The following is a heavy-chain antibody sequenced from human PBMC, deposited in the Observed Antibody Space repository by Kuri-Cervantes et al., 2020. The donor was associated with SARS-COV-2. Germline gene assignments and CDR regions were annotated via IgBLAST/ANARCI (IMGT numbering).Heavy chain of an antibody. D-gene: IGHD2/OR15-2a*01. V-gene: IGHV3-7*01. CDR2: IKQNGSEQ. CDR1: GFTFSYYW. CDR3: ARVRLNTFLNYMDV. J-gene: IGHJ6*03. Sequence: GESLKISCAASGFTFSYYWMSWVRQAPGKGLEWVANIKQNGSEQYYVDAVKGRFTISRDNAKNSLYLQMNSLRAEDTAVYYCARVRLNTFLNYMDVWGKGTTVTVSS.